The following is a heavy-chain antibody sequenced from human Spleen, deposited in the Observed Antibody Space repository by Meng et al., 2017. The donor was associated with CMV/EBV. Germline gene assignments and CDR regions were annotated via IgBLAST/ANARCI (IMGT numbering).Heavy chain of an antibody. J-gene: IGHJ4*02. V-gene: IGHV3-30*02. Sequence: GGSLRLSCATSGFNFKIYGMHWVRQLPGKGLEWVAFIRYDEKTKYYADSVKGRFTISRDNSKNTLYLQMSSLRAEDTAVYYCAKSSHFDYWGQGTLVTVSS. CDR3: AKSSHFDY. CDR1: GFNFKIYG. CDR2: IRYDEKTK.